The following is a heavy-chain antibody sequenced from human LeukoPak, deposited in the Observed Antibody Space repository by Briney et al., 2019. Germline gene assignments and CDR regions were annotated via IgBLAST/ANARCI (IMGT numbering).Heavy chain of an antibody. CDR2: INSDGSST. CDR3: ARVDYHPGAFDI. J-gene: IGHJ3*02. Sequence: PGGPLRLSCAASGFTFSSYWMHWVRQAPGKGLVWVSRINSDGSSTSYADSVKGRFTISRDNAKNTLYLQMNSLRAEDTAVYYCARVDYHPGAFDIWGQGTMVTVSS. V-gene: IGHV3-74*01. CDR1: GFTFSSYW. D-gene: IGHD4-11*01.